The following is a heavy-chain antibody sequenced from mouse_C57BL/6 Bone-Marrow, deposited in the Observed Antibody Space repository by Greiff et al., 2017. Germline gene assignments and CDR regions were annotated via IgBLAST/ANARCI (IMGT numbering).Heavy chain of an antibody. J-gene: IGHJ3*01. CDR1: GYAFTNYL. V-gene: IGHV1-54*01. CDR3: ARPNYDYEGLFAY. Sequence: QVQLQQSGAELVRPGTSVKVSCKASGYAFTNYLIEWVKQRPGQGLEWIGVINPGSGSTNYNEKFKGKATLTADKSSSTAYMQLSSLTSEDSAVYFCARPNYDYEGLFAYWGQGTLVAVSA. D-gene: IGHD2-4*01. CDR2: INPGSGST.